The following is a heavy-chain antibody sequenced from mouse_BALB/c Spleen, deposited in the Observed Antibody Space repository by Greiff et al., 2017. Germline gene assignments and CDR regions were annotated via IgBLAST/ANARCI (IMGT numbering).Heavy chain of an antibody. CDR2: ISSGGSYT. CDR1: GFTFSSYA. CDR3: ASRRDYAMDY. Sequence: EVMLVESGGGLVKPGGSLKLSCAASGFTFSSYAMSWVRQTPEKRLEWVATISSGGSYTYYPDSVKGRFTISRDNAKNTLYLQMSSLRSEDTAMYYCASRRDYAMDYWGQGTSVTVSS. V-gene: IGHV5-9-1*01. J-gene: IGHJ4*01.